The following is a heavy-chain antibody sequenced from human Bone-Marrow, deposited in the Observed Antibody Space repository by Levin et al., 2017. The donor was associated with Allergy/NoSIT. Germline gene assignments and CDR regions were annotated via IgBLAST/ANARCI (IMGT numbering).Heavy chain of an antibody. D-gene: IGHD1-1*01. V-gene: IGHV1-69*04. CDR2: IIPILGIA. J-gene: IGHJ4*02. CDR1: GGTFSSYT. CDR3: ARDRSGNDDHDFDY. Sequence: SVKVSCKASGGTFSSYTISWVRQAPGQGLEWMGRIIPILGIANYAQKFQGRVTITADKSTSTAYMELSSLRSEDTAVYYCARDRSGNDDHDFDYWGQGTLVTVSS.